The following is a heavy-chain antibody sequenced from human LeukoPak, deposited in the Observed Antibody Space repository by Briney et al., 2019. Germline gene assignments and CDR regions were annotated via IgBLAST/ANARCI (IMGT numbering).Heavy chain of an antibody. CDR1: GFTFTDYA. CDR3: AKDPHPCGDSVGGYHFDY. J-gene: IGHJ4*02. D-gene: IGHD4-17*01. Sequence: GGSLRLSCAASGFTFTDYAMNWVRQAPGKGLEWVTGLSYGGDNTYYADSVKGRFTISRDNPRNTLNLALNSLRAEDTAVYYCAKDPHPCGDSVGGYHFDYWGQGTLVTVSS. CDR2: LSYGGDNT. V-gene: IGHV3-23*01.